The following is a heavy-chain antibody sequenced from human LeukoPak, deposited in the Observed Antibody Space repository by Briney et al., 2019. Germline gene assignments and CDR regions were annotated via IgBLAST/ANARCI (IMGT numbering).Heavy chain of an antibody. Sequence: PSETLSLTCAVYGGSFSGYYWSWIRQPPGKGLEWIGEIHHSGSTNYNPSLKSRVTISVDTSKNQFSLKLSSVTAADTAVYYCARETTLIFYWGQGTLATVSS. J-gene: IGHJ4*02. CDR2: IHHSGST. CDR3: ARETTLIFY. CDR1: GGSFSGYY. V-gene: IGHV4-34*01. D-gene: IGHD2/OR15-2a*01.